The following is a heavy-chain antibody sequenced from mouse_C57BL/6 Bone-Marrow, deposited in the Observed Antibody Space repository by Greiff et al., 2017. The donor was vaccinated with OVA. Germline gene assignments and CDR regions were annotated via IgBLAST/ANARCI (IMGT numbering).Heavy chain of an antibody. D-gene: IGHD2-2*01. CDR2: IHPTSGST. J-gene: IGHJ3*01. Sequence: QVQLQQPGAELVKPGASVKLSCKASGYTFTSYWMHWVKQRPGQGLEWIGMIHPTSGSTNYNEKFTSKAPLTVDKSSSTAYMQLSSLTSDDSAVYYCARCGYCPFAYWGQGTLVTVSA. CDR1: GYTFTSYW. V-gene: IGHV1-64*01. CDR3: ARCGYCPFAY.